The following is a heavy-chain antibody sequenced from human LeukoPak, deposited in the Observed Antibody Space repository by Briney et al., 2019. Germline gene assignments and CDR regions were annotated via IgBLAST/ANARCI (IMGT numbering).Heavy chain of an antibody. CDR3: ARVMSDFSSSWYFGNYYYYYYMDV. Sequence: GGSLRLSCAASGFTFSSYGMHWVRQAPGKGLEWVANIKQDGSEKYYVDSVKGRFTISRDNAKNSLYLQMNSLRAEDTAVYYCARVMSDFSSSWYFGNYYYYYYMDVWGKGTTVTISS. V-gene: IGHV3-7*01. J-gene: IGHJ6*03. CDR2: IKQDGSEK. CDR1: GFTFSSYG. D-gene: IGHD6-13*01.